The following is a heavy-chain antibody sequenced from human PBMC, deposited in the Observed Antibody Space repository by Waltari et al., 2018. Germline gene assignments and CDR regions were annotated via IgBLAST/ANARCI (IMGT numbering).Heavy chain of an antibody. V-gene: IGHV3-74*01. CDR3: ARGADL. Sequence: EVQLVESGGGLVQPGGSLSLSCAASGFTLSGACLHWVRQVPGKGLVWVSRMRGDGSTINYADSVKGRFTISRDTAKNTLYLQMNSLRAEDTAGYYCARGADLRGQGILVTVSS. CDR2: MRGDGSTI. CDR1: GFTLSGAC. D-gene: IGHD3-3*01. J-gene: IGHJ4*02.